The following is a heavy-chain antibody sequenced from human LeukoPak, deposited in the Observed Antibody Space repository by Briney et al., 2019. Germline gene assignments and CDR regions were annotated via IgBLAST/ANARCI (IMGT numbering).Heavy chain of an antibody. CDR1: GGSIGSYY. CDR2: IYTSGST. V-gene: IGHV4-4*07. Sequence: ASETLSLTCTVSGGSIGSYYWSWIRQPAGKGLEWIGRIYTSGSTNYSPSLKSRVTMSVDTSKNEFSLKLNSVTAADTAVYYCARESTVAGTARYLDYWGQGTLVTVSS. D-gene: IGHD6-13*01. CDR3: ARESTVAGTARYLDY. J-gene: IGHJ4*02.